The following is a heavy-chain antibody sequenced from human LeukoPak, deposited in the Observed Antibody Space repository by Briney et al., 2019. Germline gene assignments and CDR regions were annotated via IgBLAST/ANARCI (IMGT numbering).Heavy chain of an antibody. D-gene: IGHD5-12*01. J-gene: IGHJ4*02. CDR3: ARNRGYGDYVEF. V-gene: IGHV3-9*01. CDR1: GFTFDDYA. Sequence: GRSLRLSCAASGFTFDDYAMHWVRQAPGKGLEWVSGISWNSGSIGYADSVKGRFTISRDNAKNSLYLQMNSLRAEDTAVYYCARNRGYGDYVEFWGQGTLVTVSS. CDR2: ISWNSGSI.